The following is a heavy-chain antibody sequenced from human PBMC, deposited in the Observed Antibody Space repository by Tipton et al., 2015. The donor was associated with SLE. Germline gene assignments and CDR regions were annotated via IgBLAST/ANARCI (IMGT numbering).Heavy chain of an antibody. CDR3: AGDSRSLDY. J-gene: IGHJ4*02. CDR1: GGSFSGYC. D-gene: IGHD3-10*01. Sequence: TLSLTCAVFGGSFYGGSFSGYCWSWIRQRPGKGLEWIGEIKDRGSTYYNPSLKSRVTISVDTSKNQFSLRLSSVTAADTAVYYCAGDSRSLDYWGQGTLVTVSS. CDR2: IKDRGST. V-gene: IGHV4-34*01.